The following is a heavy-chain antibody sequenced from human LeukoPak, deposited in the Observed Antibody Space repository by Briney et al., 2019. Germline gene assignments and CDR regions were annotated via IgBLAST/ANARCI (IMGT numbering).Heavy chain of an antibody. CDR3: ARIGVAASNYFDY. D-gene: IGHD6-13*01. CDR1: GYSISSGYY. J-gene: IGHJ4*02. CDR2: IYHSGST. Sequence: SETLSLTCAVSGYSISSGYYWGWIRQPPGKGLEWTGSIYHSGSTYYNPSLKSRVTISVDTSKNQFSLKLSSVTAADTAVYYCARIGVAASNYFDYWGQGTLVTVSS. V-gene: IGHV4-38-2*01.